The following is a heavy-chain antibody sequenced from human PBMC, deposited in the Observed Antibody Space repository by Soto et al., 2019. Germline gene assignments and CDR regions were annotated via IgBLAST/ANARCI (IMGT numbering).Heavy chain of an antibody. J-gene: IGHJ6*02. Sequence: QVQLVESGGGVVQPGRSLRLSCVGSGFPLWHYGIHWVRQAPGKGLEWVAVIWSDGNKESYADSVKGRFAISRDNSKDTLYLEMNSLRVEDTAVYFCARDRNGGWFHMDVWGQGTTVSVSS. V-gene: IGHV3-33*01. CDR3: ARDRNGGWFHMDV. D-gene: IGHD6-19*01. CDR2: IWSDGNKE. CDR1: GFPLWHYG.